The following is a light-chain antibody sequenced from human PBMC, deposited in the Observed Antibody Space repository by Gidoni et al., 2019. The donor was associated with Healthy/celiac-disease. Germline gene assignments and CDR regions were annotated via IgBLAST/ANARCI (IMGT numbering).Light chain of an antibody. CDR1: NIGSKS. J-gene: IGLJ1*01. CDR3: QVWDSSSDHPYV. V-gene: IGLV3-21*04. Sequence: YVLTQPPSVSVAPGKTARITCGGNNIGSKSVHWYQQKPGQAPVLVIYYDSDRPSGIPERFSGSNSGNTATLTISRVEAGDEADYYCQVWDSSSDHPYVFGTGTKVTVL. CDR2: YDS.